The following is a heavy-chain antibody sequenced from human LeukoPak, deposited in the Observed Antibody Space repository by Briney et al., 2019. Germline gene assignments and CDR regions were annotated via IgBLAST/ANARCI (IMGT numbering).Heavy chain of an antibody. CDR3: AEDSRTYYFGSGTFSLPKRPLGYFDY. J-gene: IGHJ4*02. D-gene: IGHD3-10*01. CDR1: GYTFTGYY. V-gene: IGHV3-30*02. CDR2: IRYDGSNK. Sequence: GASVKVSCKASGYTFTGYYMHWVRQAPGKGLKWVAFIRYDGSNKYYADSVKGRFTISRDNSKNTLYLQMNSLRAEDTAVYYCAEDSRTYYFGSGTFSLPKRPLGYFDYWGQGTLVTVSS.